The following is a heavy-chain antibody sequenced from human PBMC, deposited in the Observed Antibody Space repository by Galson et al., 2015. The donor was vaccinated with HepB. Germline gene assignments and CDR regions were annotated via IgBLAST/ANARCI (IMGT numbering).Heavy chain of an antibody. V-gene: IGHV3-11*06. CDR1: GFTFSDYY. D-gene: IGHD1-26*01. Sequence: SLRLSCAASGFTFSDYYMSWIRQAPGKGLEWVSYIGSSSSYTNYADSVKGRFTISRDNAKNSLYLQMNSLRAEDTAVYYCARDSSGSYQSWYYYYYMDVWGKGTTVTVSS. J-gene: IGHJ6*03. CDR3: ARDSSGSYQSWYYYYYMDV. CDR2: IGSSSSYT.